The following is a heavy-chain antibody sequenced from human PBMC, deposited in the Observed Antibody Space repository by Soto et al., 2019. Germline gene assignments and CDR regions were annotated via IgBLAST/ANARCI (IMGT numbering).Heavy chain of an antibody. CDR1: GYTFTSYY. CDR3: AGGELLPHFDY. D-gene: IGHD2-21*01. Sequence: QVQLVQSGAEVKKPGASVKVSCKASGYTFTSYYMHWVRQAPGQGLEWMGIINPSGGSTSYAQKCQGRVTMTRDTSTSTGYMELSSLRSEDTAVYYCAGGELLPHFDYWGQGTLVTVSS. J-gene: IGHJ4*02. CDR2: INPSGGST. V-gene: IGHV1-46*01.